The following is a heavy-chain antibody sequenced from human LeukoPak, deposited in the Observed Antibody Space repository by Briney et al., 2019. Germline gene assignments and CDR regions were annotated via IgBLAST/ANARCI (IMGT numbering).Heavy chain of an antibody. CDR1: GGTFSSYA. V-gene: IGHV1-69*04. D-gene: IGHD3-3*01. J-gene: IGHJ3*02. CDR2: IIPILGIA. CDR3: ARDLPLLYYDFWSGYQTPDAFDI. Sequence: SVKVSCKASGGTFSSYAISWVRQAPGQGLEWMGRIIPILGIANYAQKFQGRVTITADKSTSTAYMELRSLRSDDTAVYYCARDLPLLYYDFWSGYQTPDAFDIWGQGTMVTVSS.